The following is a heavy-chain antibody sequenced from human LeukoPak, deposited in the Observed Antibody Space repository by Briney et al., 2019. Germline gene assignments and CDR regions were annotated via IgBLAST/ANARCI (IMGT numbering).Heavy chain of an antibody. V-gene: IGHV1-69*04. CDR3: ARDPPYYDILTGHDLYYYYYGMDV. Sequence: SVTVSCKATGGTFSSYAISWVRQAPGQGLEWMGRIIPILGIANYAQKFQGRVTITADKSTSTAYMELSSLRSEDTAVYYCARDPPYYDILTGHDLYYYYYGMDVWGQGTTVTVSS. J-gene: IGHJ6*02. CDR1: GGTFSSYA. D-gene: IGHD3-9*01. CDR2: IIPILGIA.